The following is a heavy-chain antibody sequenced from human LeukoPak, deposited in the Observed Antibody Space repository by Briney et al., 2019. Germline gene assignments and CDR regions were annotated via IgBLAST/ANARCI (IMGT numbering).Heavy chain of an antibody. CDR1: GYAFTSFS. CDR3: AREGEAAAAPGY. V-gene: IGHV1-18*01. J-gene: IGHJ4*02. Sequence: ASVKVSCKASGYAFTSFSISWVRQAPGQGLGWMGRISTHNGNTNYAQKLQGRVTMTTDSSTSTAYMELRSLRSDDTAVYYCAREGEAAAAPGYWGQGTLVTVSS. D-gene: IGHD6-13*01. CDR2: ISTHNGNT.